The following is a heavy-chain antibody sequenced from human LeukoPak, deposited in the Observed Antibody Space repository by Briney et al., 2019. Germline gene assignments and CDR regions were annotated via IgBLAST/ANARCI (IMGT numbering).Heavy chain of an antibody. J-gene: IGHJ4*02. CDR1: GGSFSGYY. CDR3: ARGLMPPNRYGGNSGTISIFDY. CDR2: INHSGST. V-gene: IGHV4-34*01. Sequence: PSETLSLTCAVYGGSFSGYYWSWIRQPPGKGLEWIREINHSGSTNYNPSLKSRVTISVDTSKNQFSLKLSSVTAADTAVYYCARGLMPPNRYGGNSGTISIFDYWGQGTLVTVSS. D-gene: IGHD4-23*01.